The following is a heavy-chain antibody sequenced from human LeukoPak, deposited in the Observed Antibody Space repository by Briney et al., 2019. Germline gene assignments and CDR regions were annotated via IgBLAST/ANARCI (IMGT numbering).Heavy chain of an antibody. Sequence: GGSLRLSCAASGFTFSSYGMHWVRQAPGKGLEWVAVIWYDGSNKYYADSVKGRFTISRDNSKNTLYLQMNSLRAEDTAVYYCARDGFTMVRGVIGDAFDIWGQGTMVTVSS. D-gene: IGHD3-10*01. V-gene: IGHV3-33*01. CDR1: GFTFSSYG. J-gene: IGHJ3*02. CDR3: ARDGFTMVRGVIGDAFDI. CDR2: IWYDGSNK.